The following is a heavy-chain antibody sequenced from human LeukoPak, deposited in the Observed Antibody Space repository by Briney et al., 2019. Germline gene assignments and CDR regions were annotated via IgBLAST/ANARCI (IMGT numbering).Heavy chain of an antibody. V-gene: IGHV4-34*01. CDR1: GGSFSGYY. J-gene: IGHJ4*02. D-gene: IGHD3-10*01. Sequence: SETLSLTCAVYGGSFSGYYWSWIRQPPGKGLEWIGEINHSGSTNYNPSLKSRVTISVDTSKNQFSLKLSSVTAADTAVYYCARFTPWQGSFDYWGQGTLDTVSS. CDR3: ARFTPWQGSFDY. CDR2: INHSGST.